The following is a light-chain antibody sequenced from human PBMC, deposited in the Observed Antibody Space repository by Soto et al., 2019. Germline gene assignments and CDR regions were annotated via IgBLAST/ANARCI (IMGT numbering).Light chain of an antibody. CDR1: QSVSSSY. J-gene: IGKJ1*01. Sequence: EIVLTQSPGTLSLSPGERATLSCRASQSVSSSYLAWYQQKPGQAPRLLTYGASSRATGIPDRFSGSGSGTDFTLTISRLEPEDFAVYYCQQHGSSPTTFGQGTKVDIK. V-gene: IGKV3-20*01. CDR3: QQHGSSPTT. CDR2: GAS.